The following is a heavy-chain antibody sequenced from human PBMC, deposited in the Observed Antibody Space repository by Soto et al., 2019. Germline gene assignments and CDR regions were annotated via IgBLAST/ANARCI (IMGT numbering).Heavy chain of an antibody. CDR3: ARVGYDFWSGYSRPKYNWFDP. V-gene: IGHV1-2*02. CDR1: GYTFTGSY. CDR2: INLTWGGT. J-gene: IGHJ5*02. Sequence: ASVQVSRKASGYTFTGSYMHWVRQPPGNGLEGMGWINLTWGGTNHAQRLQARVTMTRDPSISTAYMELSRLRSDDKAVYYCARVGYDFWSGYSRPKYNWFDPWGQGTLVTVSS. D-gene: IGHD3-3*01.